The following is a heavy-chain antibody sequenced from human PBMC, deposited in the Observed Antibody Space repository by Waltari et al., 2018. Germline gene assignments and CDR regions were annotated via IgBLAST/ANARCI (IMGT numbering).Heavy chain of an antibody. CDR3: AKGPDSSHYFSNWLDP. CDR2: IEYDGYNK. Sequence: QAQLVESGGGVVQPGGSLRISCAASGFTFNNNGMHWVRQAPGKGPEWVAFIEYDGYNKHYADSVKGRFTISRDNSKNTLYLQLSGLSREDTAVYSCAKGPDSSHYFSNWLDPWGQGTLVTVSS. V-gene: IGHV3-30*02. CDR1: GFTFNNNG. D-gene: IGHD3-22*01. J-gene: IGHJ5*02.